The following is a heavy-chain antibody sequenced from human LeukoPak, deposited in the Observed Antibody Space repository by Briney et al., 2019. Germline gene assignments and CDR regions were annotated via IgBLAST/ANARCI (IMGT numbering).Heavy chain of an antibody. CDR2: IIPILGIA. D-gene: IGHD6-19*01. CDR3: ARDLRIAVAGPVGGSDY. V-gene: IGHV1-69*04. J-gene: IGHJ4*02. Sequence: SVKVSCKASGYTFTSNGISWVRQAPGQGLEWMGRIIPILGIANYAQKFQGRVTITADKSTSTAYMELSSLRSEDTAVYYCARDLRIAVAGPVGGSDYWGQGTLVTVSS. CDR1: GYTFTSNG.